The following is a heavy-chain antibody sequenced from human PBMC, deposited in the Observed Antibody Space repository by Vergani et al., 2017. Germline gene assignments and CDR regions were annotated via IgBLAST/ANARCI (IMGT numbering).Heavy chain of an antibody. CDR1: GYTFTGYY. J-gene: IGHJ6*02. CDR3: ARGLSGGYDYYYGMDV. CDR2: FDPEDGET. Sequence: QVQLVQSGAEVKKPGASVKVSCKASGYTFTGYYMHWVRQAPGKGLEWMGGFDPEDGETIYAQKFQGRVTMTEDTSTDTAYMELSSLRSEDTAVYYCARGLSGGYDYYYGMDVWGQGTTVTVSS. V-gene: IGHV1-24*01. D-gene: IGHD5-12*01.